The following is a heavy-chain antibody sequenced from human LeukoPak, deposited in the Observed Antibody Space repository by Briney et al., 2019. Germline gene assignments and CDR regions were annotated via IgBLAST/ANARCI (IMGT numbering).Heavy chain of an antibody. CDR2: ISYDGSNK. V-gene: IGHV3-30*04. D-gene: IGHD5-24*01. CDR1: GFTFSVYA. CDR3: AKGGRWLQLATIDY. J-gene: IGHJ4*02. Sequence: GGSLRLSCAASGFTFSVYAMHWVRQAPGKGLEWVAVISYDGSNKYYADSVKGRFTISRDNSKNTLYLQMNSLRAEDTAVYYCAKGGRWLQLATIDYWGQGTLVTVSS.